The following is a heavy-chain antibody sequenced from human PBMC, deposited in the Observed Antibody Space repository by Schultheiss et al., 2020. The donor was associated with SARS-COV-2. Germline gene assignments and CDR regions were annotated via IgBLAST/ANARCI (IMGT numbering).Heavy chain of an antibody. J-gene: IGHJ4*02. CDR2: IDWDDDK. CDR3: SRTPAGSSYYFDY. V-gene: IGHV2-70*01. D-gene: IGHD1-26*01. CDR1: GGSFSGYS. Sequence: TLSLTCAVYGGSFSGYSWSWIRQPPGKALEWLALIDWDDDKYYNTSLKTSLTNSKNTSNNQVVLTMTNMDPVDTATYYWSRTPAGSSYYFDYWGQGTLVTVSS.